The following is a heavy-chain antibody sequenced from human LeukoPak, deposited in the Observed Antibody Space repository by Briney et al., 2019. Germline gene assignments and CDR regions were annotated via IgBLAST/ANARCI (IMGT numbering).Heavy chain of an antibody. CDR3: AREISGGESYYDY. J-gene: IGHJ4*02. CDR1: GGSISSSTYS. Sequence: PSETLSLTCIVSGGSISSSTYSWGWIRQPPGKGPEWIGNINHSGSTFYNPSLKGRLTMSVDTSKNQFFLELSSVTAADTAVYYCAREISGGESYYDYWGQGTLVTVSS. D-gene: IGHD3-3*02. CDR2: INHSGST. V-gene: IGHV4-39*02.